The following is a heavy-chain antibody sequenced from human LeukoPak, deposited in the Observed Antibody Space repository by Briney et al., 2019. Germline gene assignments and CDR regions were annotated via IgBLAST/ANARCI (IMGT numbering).Heavy chain of an antibody. V-gene: IGHV4-4*07. CDR2: IYSSGST. Sequence: SETLSLTCTVSGGSLSSFYWSWFRQPAGKGLEWIGRIYSSGSTNYNPSLKSRLTMSVDTSKNQFSLRLTSVTAADTAVYYCARALGCAGFDSWGQGTLVTVSS. CDR1: GGSLSSFY. J-gene: IGHJ4*02. D-gene: IGHD2-8*02. CDR3: ARALGCAGFDS.